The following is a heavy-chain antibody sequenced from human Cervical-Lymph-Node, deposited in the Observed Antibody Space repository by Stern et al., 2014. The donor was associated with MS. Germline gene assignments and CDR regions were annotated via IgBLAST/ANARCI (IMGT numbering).Heavy chain of an antibody. V-gene: IGHV3-11*06. CDR1: GFSLSGHY. Sequence: VQLVESWGGLVKPGGSLRLSCAASGFSLSGHYLCSIRPTAGKGREWISYISSNSAYTNYADSVKGRFTVSRDNAKNSGYLQMNNLRVEDTAVYYCARAAWFGEPLGFWGQGTLVTVSS. J-gene: IGHJ4*02. D-gene: IGHD3-10*01. CDR3: ARAAWFGEPLGF. CDR2: ISSNSAYT.